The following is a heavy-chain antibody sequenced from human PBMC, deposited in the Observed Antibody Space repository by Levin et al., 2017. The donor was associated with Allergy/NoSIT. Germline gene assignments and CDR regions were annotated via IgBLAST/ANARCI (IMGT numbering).Heavy chain of an antibody. CDR2: ISYDGSNK. V-gene: IGHV3-30-3*01. Sequence: GGSLRLSCAASGFTFSSYAMHWVRQAPGKGLEWVAVISYDGSNKYYADSVKGRFTISRDNSKNTLYLQMNSLRAEDTAVYYCARELRKAIVVDHQPHYYYYGMDVWGQGTTVTVSS. CDR3: ARELRKAIVVDHQPHYYYYGMDV. CDR1: GFTFSSYA. D-gene: IGHD3-22*01. J-gene: IGHJ6*02.